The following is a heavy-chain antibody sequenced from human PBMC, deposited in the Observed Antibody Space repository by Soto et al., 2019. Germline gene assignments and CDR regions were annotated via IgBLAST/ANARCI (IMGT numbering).Heavy chain of an antibody. D-gene: IGHD3-22*01. V-gene: IGHV5-51*01. CDR3: ARHGIVGDYYSSGMDV. CDR1: GYSFTSYW. J-gene: IGHJ6*04. Sequence: GQSLKISCKGSGYSFTSYWIGWVRQMPGKGLEWMGIIYPGDSDTRYSPSFQGQVTISADKSISTAYLQWSSLKASDTAMYYCARHGIVGDYYSSGMDVWGEGTTVTLSS. CDR2: IYPGDSDT.